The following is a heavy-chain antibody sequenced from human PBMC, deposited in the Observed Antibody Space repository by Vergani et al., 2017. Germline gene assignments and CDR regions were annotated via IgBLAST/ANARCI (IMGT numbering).Heavy chain of an antibody. CDR1: GGSIRSGSYY. V-gene: IGHV4-61*02. J-gene: IGHJ4*02. D-gene: IGHD2-2*01. Sequence: QVQLQESGPGLVKPSQTLSLTCTVSGGSIRSGSYYWSWIRQPAGKGLEWIGRIYTSGSTNYNPSLKSRVTMSVDTSKKQFSLKLSSVTAADTAVYYCARVVKPTDCSSTSCSYYFDYWGQGTLVTVSS. CDR2: IYTSGST. CDR3: ARVVKPTDCSSTSCSYYFDY.